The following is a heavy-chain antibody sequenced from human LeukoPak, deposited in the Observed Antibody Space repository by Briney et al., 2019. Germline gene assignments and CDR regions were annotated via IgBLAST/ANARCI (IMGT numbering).Heavy chain of an antibody. D-gene: IGHD6-13*01. Sequence: SETLSLTCVVYGGSFSAYYWIWIRQPPGKGLEWVGEINHIGSTNNNPSLTSRVTISVDTSKNQFSLQLSSVTAADTAVYYCARGRSLYTSKSPGLDYWGQGTLVTVSS. CDR1: GGSFSAYY. CDR3: ARGRSLYTSKSPGLDY. CDR2: INHIGST. V-gene: IGHV4-34*01. J-gene: IGHJ4*02.